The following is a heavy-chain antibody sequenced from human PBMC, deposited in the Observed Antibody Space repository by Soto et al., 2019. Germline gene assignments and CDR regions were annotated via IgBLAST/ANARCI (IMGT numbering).Heavy chain of an antibody. CDR3: ARGRRSLVGIADLGETRKVMDP. CDR1: GYIFTDYY. Sequence: QVQLVQSGAEVKKPGASVKVSCKASGYIFTDYYIQWVRQAPGQGLEWMGWINPYSGVTKFAQKSQDWVTMTSDPSTSTAYMGLSSQRTDAPALYYCARGRRSLVGIADLGETRKVMDPWGQGPLVTVSS. V-gene: IGHV1-2*04. J-gene: IGHJ5*02. D-gene: IGHD2-15*01. CDR2: INPYSGVT.